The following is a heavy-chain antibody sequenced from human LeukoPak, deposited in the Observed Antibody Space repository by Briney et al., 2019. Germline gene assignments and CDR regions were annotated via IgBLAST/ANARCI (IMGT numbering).Heavy chain of an antibody. V-gene: IGHV4-34*01. CDR1: GGSFSGYY. CDR3: ARVNYYGSGSYRCFDY. D-gene: IGHD3-10*01. J-gene: IGHJ4*02. Sequence: SETLSLTCAVYGGSFSGYYWSWIRQPPGKGLEWIGEINHSGSTKYNPSLKSRVTISVDTSKNQFSLKLSSVTAADTAVYYCARVNYYGSGSYRCFDYWGQGTLVTVSS. CDR2: INHSGST.